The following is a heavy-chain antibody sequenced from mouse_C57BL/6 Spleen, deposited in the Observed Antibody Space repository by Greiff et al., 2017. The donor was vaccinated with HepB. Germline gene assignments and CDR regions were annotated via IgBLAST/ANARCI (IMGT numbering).Heavy chain of an antibody. J-gene: IGHJ4*01. CDR1: GFSFNTYA. V-gene: IGHV10-1*01. CDR3: VRGYDDAMDY. D-gene: IGHD2-2*01. CDR2: IRSKSNNYAT. Sequence: EVKVEESGGGLVQPKGSLKLSCAASGFSFNTYAMNWVRQAPGKGLEWVARIRSKSNNYATYYADSVKDRFTISRDDSESMLYLQMNNLKTEDTAMYYCVRGYDDAMDYWGQGTSVTVSS.